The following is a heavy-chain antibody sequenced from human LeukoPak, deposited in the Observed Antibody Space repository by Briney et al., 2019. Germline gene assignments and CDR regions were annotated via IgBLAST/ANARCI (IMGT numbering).Heavy chain of an antibody. V-gene: IGHV4-4*07. Sequence: PSETLSLTCTASGCSISSYYWSWIRQPAGKGLEWVGRIYTSGSTNHNASLKSRVTMSIDKSKNQFSLKLSSVTAADTAVYYCARQGMDCGSTSCYRYFDLWGRGTLVTVSS. D-gene: IGHD2-2*01. CDR2: IYTSGST. J-gene: IGHJ2*01. CDR3: ARQGMDCGSTSCYRYFDL. CDR1: GCSISSYY.